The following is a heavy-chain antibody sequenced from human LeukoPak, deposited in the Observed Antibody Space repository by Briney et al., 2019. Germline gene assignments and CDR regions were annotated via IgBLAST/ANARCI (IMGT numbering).Heavy chain of an antibody. CDR3: ASRPVLRFLEWLSYP. D-gene: IGHD3-3*01. V-gene: IGHV4-59*12. J-gene: IGHJ5*02. CDR2: IYYSGST. CDR1: GGSIRSYH. Sequence: ETLSLTCTVSGGSIRSYHWSWIRQPPGKGLEWIAYIYYSGSTNYNLSLKSRVSISLDTSKNQLSLKLSSVTAADTAMYYCASRPVLRFLEWLSYPWGQGTLVTVSS.